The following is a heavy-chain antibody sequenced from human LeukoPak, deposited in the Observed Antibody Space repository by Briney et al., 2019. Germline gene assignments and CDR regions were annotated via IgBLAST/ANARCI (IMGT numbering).Heavy chain of an antibody. CDR1: GYTFTGYY. D-gene: IGHD3-10*01. CDR3: ARGRDMVRGVIRYYFDY. J-gene: IGHJ4*02. CDR2: INPNSGGT. V-gene: IGHV1-2*02. Sequence: ASVKVSCKASGYTFTGYYMHWVRQAPGQGLEWMGWINPNSGGTNYAQKFQGRVTMTRDTSISTAYMELSRLRSDDTAVYYCARGRDMVRGVIRYYFDYWGQGTLVTVSS.